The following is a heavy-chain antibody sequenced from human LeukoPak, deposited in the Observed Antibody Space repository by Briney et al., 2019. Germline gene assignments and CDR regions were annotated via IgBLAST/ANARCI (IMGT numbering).Heavy chain of an antibody. J-gene: IGHJ4*02. CDR3: ARRAGAYSHPYDY. D-gene: IGHD4/OR15-4a*01. V-gene: IGHV3-53*01. CDR1: GLTVSSNS. Sequence: PGGSLRLSCAASGLTVSSNSMSWVRQAPGKGLEWVSFIYSGGSTYYADSVKGRFTIWRDNSKNTLYLQMNSLRADDTAVYYGARRAGAYSHPYDYWGQGTLVTVSS. CDR2: IYSGGST.